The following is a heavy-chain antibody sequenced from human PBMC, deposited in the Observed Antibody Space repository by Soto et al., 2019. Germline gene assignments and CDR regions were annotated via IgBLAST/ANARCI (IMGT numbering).Heavy chain of an antibody. V-gene: IGHV3-30-3*01. J-gene: IGHJ6*02. CDR3: ARDRGNSWYGHYYYSMEV. CDR1: GFTFSSYA. Sequence: QVQLVESGGGVVQPGRSLRLSCAASGFTFSSYAMHWVRQAPGKGLEWVAVISYDGSNKYYADSVKGRFTISRDNSKNTLYLQLNSLRAEDTAVYYCARDRGNSWYGHYYYSMEVWRQGITVTVA. D-gene: IGHD6-13*01. CDR2: ISYDGSNK.